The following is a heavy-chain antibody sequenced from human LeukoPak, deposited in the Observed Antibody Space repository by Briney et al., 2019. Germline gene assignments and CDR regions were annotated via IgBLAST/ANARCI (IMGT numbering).Heavy chain of an antibody. J-gene: IGHJ3*02. CDR3: ARAPNKNILRFLGAFDI. CDR1: GGTFSSYA. Sequence: SVKVSCKASGGTFSSYAISWVRQAPGQGLEWMGGIIPIFGTANYAQKFQGRVTITTDESTSTAYMELSSLRSEDTAVYHCARAPNKNILRFLGAFDIWGQGTMVTVSS. D-gene: IGHD3-3*01. CDR2: IIPIFGTA. V-gene: IGHV1-69*05.